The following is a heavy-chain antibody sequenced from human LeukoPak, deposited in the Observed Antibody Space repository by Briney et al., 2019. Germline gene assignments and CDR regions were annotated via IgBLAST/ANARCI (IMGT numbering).Heavy chain of an antibody. Sequence: SETLSLTCAVYGGSFSGYYWSWIRQPPGKGLEWIGEINHSGSTNYNPSLKSRVTISVDTSKNQFSLKLSSVTAADTAVYYCARRRVLAYCGGDCAYYFDYWGQGTLVTVSS. V-gene: IGHV4-34*01. D-gene: IGHD2-21*02. J-gene: IGHJ4*02. CDR1: GGSFSGYY. CDR3: ARRRVLAYCGGDCAYYFDY. CDR2: INHSGST.